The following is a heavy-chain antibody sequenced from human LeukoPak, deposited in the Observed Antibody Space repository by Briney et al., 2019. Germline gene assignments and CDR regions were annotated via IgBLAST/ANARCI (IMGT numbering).Heavy chain of an antibody. D-gene: IGHD4-17*01. CDR1: GGSISSYY. V-gene: IGHV4-4*07. CDR2: IYTSGST. J-gene: IGHJ4*02. CDR3: ARGTAEYGDRYDYFDY. Sequence: SETLSLTCTVSGGSISSYYWSWIRQPAGKGLEWIGRIYTSGSTNYNPSLKSRVTMSVDTSKSQFSLKLSSVTAADTAVYYCARGTAEYGDRYDYFDYWGQGALVTVSS.